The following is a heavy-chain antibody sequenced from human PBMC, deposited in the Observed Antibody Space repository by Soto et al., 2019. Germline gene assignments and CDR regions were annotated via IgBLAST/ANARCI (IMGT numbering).Heavy chain of an antibody. V-gene: IGHV1-18*01. Sequence: QVHLVQSGAEVKGPGDSMKVSCKTSGYTFTAYGINWVRQAPGQGLEWMGWVSAYNGVTNYPQKPHGSVAMTTDTSTKTASMELRSLRPDDTAVYYCARGIALGAYYYMDVWGIGTTVTVSS. D-gene: IGHD6-13*01. CDR2: VSAYNGVT. CDR3: ARGIALGAYYYMDV. CDR1: GYTFTAYG. J-gene: IGHJ6*03.